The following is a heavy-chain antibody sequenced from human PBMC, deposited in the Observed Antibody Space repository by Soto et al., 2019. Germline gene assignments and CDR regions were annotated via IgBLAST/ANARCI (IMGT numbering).Heavy chain of an antibody. CDR1: GFTFATFA. CDR2: ISTNGGST. V-gene: IGHV3-23*01. Sequence: EVQLLESGGGLVQPGGSLRLSCAASGFTFATFAMSWVRQAPGKGLEWVSAISTNGGSTYYADSVKGRFTISRDNSKNTLYLQMNSLRAEDTALYYCAIRNKWELFHGGDCWGQGTLVTVSS. D-gene: IGHD1-26*01. J-gene: IGHJ4*02. CDR3: AIRNKWELFHGGDC.